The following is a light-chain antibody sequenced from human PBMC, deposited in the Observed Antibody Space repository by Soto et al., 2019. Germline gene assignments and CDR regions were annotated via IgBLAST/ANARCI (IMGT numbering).Light chain of an antibody. J-gene: IGLJ2*01. V-gene: IGLV2-14*01. CDR1: RSDVGGYKY. CDR3: ISYTGRSTPV. CDR2: EVN. Sequence: QSALTQPASVSGSPGQSITISCTGTRSDVGGYKYVSWYQQHPDNAPKLVIYEVNKRPSGVSDRFSGSTSANTASLTISGLQAEDEADYYCISYTGRSTPVFGGGTKLTVL.